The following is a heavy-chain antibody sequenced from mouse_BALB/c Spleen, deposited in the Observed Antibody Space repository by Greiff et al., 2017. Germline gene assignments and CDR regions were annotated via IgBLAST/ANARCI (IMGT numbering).Heavy chain of an antibody. CDR3: ARHGHYGSSGFAY. CDR2: ISSGGGST. J-gene: IGHJ3*01. Sequence: EVHLVESGGGLVKPGGSLKLSCAASGFAFSSYDMSWVRQTPEKRLEWVAYISSGGGSTYYPDTVKGRFTISRDNAKNTLYLQMSSLKSEDTAMYYCARHGHYGSSGFAYWGQGTLVTVSA. CDR1: GFAFSSYD. D-gene: IGHD1-1*01. V-gene: IGHV5-12-1*01.